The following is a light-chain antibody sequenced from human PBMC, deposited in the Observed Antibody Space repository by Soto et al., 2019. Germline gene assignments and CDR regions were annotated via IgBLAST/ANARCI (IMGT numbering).Light chain of an antibody. V-gene: IGKV1-8*01. J-gene: IGKJ1*01. CDR1: QGISSY. Sequence: SLSASTGDRVTITCRAGQGISSYLAWYQQKPGKAPKLLIYAASTLQSGVPSRFSGSGSGTDFTLTISCLQSEDFATYYCQQYYSYPLTFGQGTKVDIK. CDR3: QQYYSYPLT. CDR2: AAS.